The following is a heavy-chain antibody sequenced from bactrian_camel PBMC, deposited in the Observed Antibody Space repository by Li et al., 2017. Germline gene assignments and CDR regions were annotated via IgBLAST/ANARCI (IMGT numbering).Heavy chain of an antibody. J-gene: IGHJ4*01. CDR2: IGTLIGVT. Sequence: HVQLVESGGGAVQAGGSLRLSCKASPDIYGGNCLGWFRQAPGKEREGVASIGTLIGVTYYRDSVKGRFTISQEDATNTVYLQMSSLEPEDTGMYYCAADTRLGRDSCNGGPASPRFQFWGQGTQVTVS. CDR1: PDIYGGNC. CDR3: AADTRLGRDSCNGGPASPRFQF. V-gene: IGHV3S54*01. D-gene: IGHD7*01.